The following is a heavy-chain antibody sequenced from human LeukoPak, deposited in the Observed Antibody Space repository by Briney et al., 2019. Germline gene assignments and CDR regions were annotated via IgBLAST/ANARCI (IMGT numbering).Heavy chain of an antibody. CDR1: GFTFDNYE. CDR2: ISGSGTVT. J-gene: IGHJ4*02. CDR3: AKTSVGEGRIIGSGYFDN. D-gene: IGHD2-15*01. Sequence: PGGSLRLSCAASGFTFDNYEMNWVRQAPGKGLEWVSIISGSGTVTYYADSVKGRFTISRDNSRNTLYLQMNSLRAEDTALYYCAKTSVGEGRIIGSGYFDNWGQGTLVTASS. V-gene: IGHV3-23*01.